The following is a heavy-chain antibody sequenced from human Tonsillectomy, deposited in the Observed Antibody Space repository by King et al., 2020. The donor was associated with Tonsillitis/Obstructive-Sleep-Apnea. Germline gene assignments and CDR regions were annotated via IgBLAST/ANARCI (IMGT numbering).Heavy chain of an antibody. CDR2: IYYSGST. CDR3: ARLDDILTGPKYMDV. CDR1: GGSISSYY. J-gene: IGHJ6*03. Sequence: VQLQESGPGLVKPSETLSLTCTVSGGSISSYYWSWIRQPPGKGLEWIGYIYYSGSTNYNPSLKSRVTISVGTSKNQFSLKLSSVTAADTAVYYCARLDDILTGPKYMDVWGKGTTVTVSS. V-gene: IGHV4-59*08. D-gene: IGHD3-9*01.